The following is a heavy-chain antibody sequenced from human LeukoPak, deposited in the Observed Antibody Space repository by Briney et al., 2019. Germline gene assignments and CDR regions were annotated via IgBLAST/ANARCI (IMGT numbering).Heavy chain of an antibody. CDR3: ARVEGSSWYQIDY. J-gene: IGHJ4*02. CDR2: IYDSGST. Sequence: SETLSLTCTVSGGSISSSSYYWGWVRQPPGKGLEWVGYIYDSGSTNYNPSLKTRVTISVDTSKNQFSLKLSSVTAADTAMYYCARVEGSSWYQIDYWGQGTLVTVSS. CDR1: GGSISSSSYY. V-gene: IGHV4-61*05. D-gene: IGHD6-13*01.